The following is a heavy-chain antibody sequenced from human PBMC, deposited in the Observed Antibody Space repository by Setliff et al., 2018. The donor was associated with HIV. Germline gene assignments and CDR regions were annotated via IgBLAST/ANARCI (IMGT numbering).Heavy chain of an antibody. Sequence: GGSLRLSCAASGFTVSTYYMSWVRQAPGKGLEWVSVISGSGGNTYYADSVKGRFTSSRDNSKNTLYLQMNNLRAEDTAVYHCARGQSNSWYLKVPYYMDVWGKGTTVTVSS. D-gene: IGHD6-13*01. CDR1: GFTVSTYY. CDR3: ARGQSNSWYLKVPYYMDV. J-gene: IGHJ6*03. CDR2: ISGSGGNT. V-gene: IGHV3-66*02.